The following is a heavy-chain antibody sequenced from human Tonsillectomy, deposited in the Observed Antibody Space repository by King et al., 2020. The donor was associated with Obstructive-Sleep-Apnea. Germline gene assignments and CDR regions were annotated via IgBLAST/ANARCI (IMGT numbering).Heavy chain of an antibody. CDR1: GGSIINTNW. CDR3: ARTTYGDYALDY. V-gene: IGHV4-4*02. Sequence: QLQESGPGLVKPSGTLSLTCAVSGGSIINTNWWTWVRQPPGKGLEFIGQIYHSGTTHYNPSLRSRVTISVDKSKNQFSLKLRFVTAADTAVYYCARTTYGDYALDYWGQGTLVTVSS. D-gene: IGHD4-17*01. CDR2: IYHSGTT. J-gene: IGHJ4*02.